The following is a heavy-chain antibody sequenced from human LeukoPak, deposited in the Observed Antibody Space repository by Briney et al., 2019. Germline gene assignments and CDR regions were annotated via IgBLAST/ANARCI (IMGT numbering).Heavy chain of an antibody. Sequence: GASVKVSCKASGYTFTSYYMHWVRQAPGQGLEWMGIINPSGGSTSYAQKFQGRVTMTRDTSIGTAYMELSRLRSDDTAVYYCARGSIVGATFDYFDYWGQGTLVTVSS. CDR1: GYTFTSYY. D-gene: IGHD1-26*01. J-gene: IGHJ4*02. V-gene: IGHV1-46*01. CDR2: INPSGGST. CDR3: ARGSIVGATFDYFDY.